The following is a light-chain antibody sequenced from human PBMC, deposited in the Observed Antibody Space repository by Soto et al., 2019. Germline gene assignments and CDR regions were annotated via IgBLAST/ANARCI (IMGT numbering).Light chain of an antibody. CDR2: LGS. CDR3: MQALQTPRT. Sequence: DIVMTQSPLSLPVTPGEPASISCRSSQSLLHSNGYNYLDSYLQKPGQSPQLLIYLGSNRASGVPDRFSGSGSGTDFTLKISRVEAEDVGVYYFMQALQTPRTFGQGTKLEIK. CDR1: QSLLHSNGYNY. J-gene: IGKJ2*01. V-gene: IGKV2-28*01.